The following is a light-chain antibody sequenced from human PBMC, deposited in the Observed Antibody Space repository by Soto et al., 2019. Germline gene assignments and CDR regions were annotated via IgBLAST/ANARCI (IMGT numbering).Light chain of an antibody. Sequence: DIQMTPYPSSLYASVGDRVTITCRAGQYIGRYLNWYQQKPGKAPKLLIYAASSLHSGVPSRFSGSGSATDFTLTSSSLPPYDAATYYCQPYDTDSTVGEGTKVDI. V-gene: IGKV1-39*01. CDR1: QYIGRY. CDR2: AAS. CDR3: QPYDTDST. J-gene: IGKJ1*01.